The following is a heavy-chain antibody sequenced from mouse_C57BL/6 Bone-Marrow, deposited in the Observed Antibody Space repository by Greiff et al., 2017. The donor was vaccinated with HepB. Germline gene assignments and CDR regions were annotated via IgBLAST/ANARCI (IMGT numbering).Heavy chain of an antibody. J-gene: IGHJ2*01. CDR3: ARHGGYYGSSYFDY. Sequence: DVKLVESGGGLVKPGGSLKLSCAASGFTFSSYTMSWVRQTPEKRLEWVATISGGGGNTYYPDSVKGRFTISRDNAKNTLYLQMSSLRSEDTALYYCARHGGYYGSSYFDYWGQGTTLTVSS. CDR2: ISGGGGNT. V-gene: IGHV5-9*01. D-gene: IGHD1-1*01. CDR1: GFTFSSYT.